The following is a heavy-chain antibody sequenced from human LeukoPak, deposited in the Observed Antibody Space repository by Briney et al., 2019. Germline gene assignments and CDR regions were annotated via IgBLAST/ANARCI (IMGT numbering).Heavy chain of an antibody. CDR3: AKLNSYGDY. CDR2: ISGNGGST. Sequence: GGSLRLSCAVSGFTFSNHVMSWVRQAPGKGLEWVSTISGNGGSTYYADSVKGRFTISRDNSKNMVYLQMDSLRAEDTAAYYCAKLNSYGDYWGQGTLVTISS. V-gene: IGHV3-23*01. D-gene: IGHD5-18*01. J-gene: IGHJ4*02. CDR1: GFTFSNHV.